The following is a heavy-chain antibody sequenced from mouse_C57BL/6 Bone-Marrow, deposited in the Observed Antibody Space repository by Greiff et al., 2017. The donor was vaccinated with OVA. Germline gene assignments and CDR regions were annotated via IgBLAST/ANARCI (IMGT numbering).Heavy chain of an antibody. D-gene: IGHD2-2*01. V-gene: IGHV1-50*01. J-gene: IGHJ4*01. Sequence: VQLQQPGAELVKPGASVKLSCKASGYTFTSYWMQWVKQRPGQGLEWIGEIDPSDSYTNYNQKFKGKATLTVDTSSSTAYMQLSSLTSEDSAVYYCARDGYGRHYYAMDYWGQGTSVTVSS. CDR3: ARDGYGRHYYAMDY. CDR2: IDPSDSYT. CDR1: GYTFTSYW.